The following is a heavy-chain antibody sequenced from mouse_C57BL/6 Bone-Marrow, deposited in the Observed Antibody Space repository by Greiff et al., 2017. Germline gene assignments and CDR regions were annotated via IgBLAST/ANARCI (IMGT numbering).Heavy chain of an antibody. CDR2: LSSGGDYI. D-gene: IGHD1-1*01. CDR1: GFTFCSYA. Sequence: EVQRVVSGEGLVKPGGSLKLSCAASGFTFCSYAMSWVRQTPEKRLAWVAYLSSGGDYIYYADTVTGRFTISRDPAWTTLYLQMSGLRSDDTAMDYCTRCYYGSNSYYFKYWGQGATLTVSS. V-gene: IGHV5-9-1*02. J-gene: IGHJ2*01. CDR3: TRCYYGSNSYYFKY.